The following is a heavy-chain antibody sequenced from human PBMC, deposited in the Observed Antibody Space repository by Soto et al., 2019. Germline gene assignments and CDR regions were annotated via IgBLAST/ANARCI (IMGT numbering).Heavy chain of an antibody. CDR3: ARGEYYDFWSGLSHYFDY. CDR1: GGSISSGGYY. CDR2: IYYSGST. J-gene: IGHJ4*02. D-gene: IGHD3-3*01. Sequence: SETLSLTCTVSGGSISSGGYYWSWIRQHPGKGLEWIGYIYYSGSTNYNPSLKSRVTISVDTSKNQFSLKLSSVTAADTAVYYCARGEYYDFWSGLSHYFDYWGQGTLVTVSS. V-gene: IGHV4-31*03.